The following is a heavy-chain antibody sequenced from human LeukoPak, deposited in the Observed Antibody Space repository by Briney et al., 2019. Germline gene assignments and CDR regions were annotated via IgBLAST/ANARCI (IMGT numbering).Heavy chain of an antibody. D-gene: IGHD2-21*02. CDR2: ISGSGGST. CDR1: GFTFSSYA. J-gene: IGHJ3*02. V-gene: IGHV3-23*01. CDR3: AKWIHIVVVTAIPGAFDI. Sequence: GGSLRLSCAAPGFTFSSYAMSWVRQAPGKGVEWVSAISGSGGSTYYADSVKGGFTISRDNSKNTLYLQMNSLRAEDTAVYYCAKWIHIVVVTAIPGAFDIWGQGTMVTVSS.